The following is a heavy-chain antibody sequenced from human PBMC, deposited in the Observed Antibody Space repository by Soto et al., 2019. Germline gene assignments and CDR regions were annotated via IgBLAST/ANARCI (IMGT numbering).Heavy chain of an antibody. D-gene: IGHD6-13*01. CDR3: ADLYSSSWVIDY. V-gene: IGHV2-5*02. Sequence: SGPTLVNPTQTLTLTCTFSGFSLSTSGVGVGLIRQPPGKALEWLSLIYWDDDKRYSPSLKSRLTITKDTSKNQVVLTMTNMDPLDTATYCFADLYSSSWVIDYWGQGTLVTAPQ. CDR2: IYWDDDK. J-gene: IGHJ4*02. CDR1: GFSLSTSGVG.